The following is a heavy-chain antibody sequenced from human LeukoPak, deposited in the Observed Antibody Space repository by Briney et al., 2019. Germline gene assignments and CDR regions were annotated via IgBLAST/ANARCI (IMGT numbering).Heavy chain of an antibody. Sequence: ASVKVSCKASGGTFSSYAISWVRQAPGQGLEWMGRIIPILGIANYAQKFQGRVTITADKSTSTAYMELSSLRSEDTAVYYCARDSTAYYDYVWGSLDYWGQGTLVTVSS. V-gene: IGHV1-69*04. J-gene: IGHJ4*02. CDR3: ARDSTAYYDYVWGSLDY. CDR2: IIPILGIA. D-gene: IGHD3-16*01. CDR1: GGTFSSYA.